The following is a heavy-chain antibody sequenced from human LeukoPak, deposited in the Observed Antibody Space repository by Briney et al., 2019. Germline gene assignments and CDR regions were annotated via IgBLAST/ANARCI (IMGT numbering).Heavy chain of an antibody. CDR3: ARSPAIYYYGSGSYPNDFDY. Sequence: PVKVSYKASGGTFSSYAISWVRQAPGQRLEWMGRIIPILGIANYAQKFQGRVTITADKSTSTAYMELSSLRSEDTAVYYCARSPAIYYYGSGSYPNDFDYWGQGTLVTVSS. V-gene: IGHV1-69*04. J-gene: IGHJ4*02. D-gene: IGHD3-10*01. CDR1: GGTFSSYA. CDR2: IIPILGIA.